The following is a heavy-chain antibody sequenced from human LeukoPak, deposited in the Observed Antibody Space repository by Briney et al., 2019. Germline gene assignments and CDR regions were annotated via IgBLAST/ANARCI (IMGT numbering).Heavy chain of an antibody. CDR1: AYSFTSYY. D-gene: IGHD3-10*01. CDR3: ANGGVPTMVRGVNPYYYYGMDV. V-gene: IGHV1-46*01. CDR2: INPSGGST. Sequence: ASVKVSCKASAYSFTSYYMHWVRQAPGQGLEWMGIINPSGGSTSYAQKFQGRVTMTRDTSTSTVYMELSSLRSEDTDVSYRANGGVPTMVRGVNPYYYYGMDVWGQGTTVTVSS. J-gene: IGHJ6*02.